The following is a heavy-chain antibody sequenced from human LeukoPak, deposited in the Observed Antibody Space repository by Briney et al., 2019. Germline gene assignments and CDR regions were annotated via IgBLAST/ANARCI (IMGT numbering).Heavy chain of an antibody. CDR2: IYYSGST. J-gene: IGHJ4*02. CDR3: GTYYYDSSGHYYFDY. D-gene: IGHD3-22*01. Sequence: SGPLSLTCTVSGGSISSYYWSWIRQPPGKGLEWIGYIYYSGSTNYNPSLKSRVTISVDTSKNQFSLKLSSVTAADTAVYYCGTYYYDSSGHYYFDYWGQGTLVTVSS. V-gene: IGHV4-59*01. CDR1: GGSISSYY.